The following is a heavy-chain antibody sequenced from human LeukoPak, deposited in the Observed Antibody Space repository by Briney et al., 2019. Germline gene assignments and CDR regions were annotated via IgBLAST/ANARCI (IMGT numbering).Heavy chain of an antibody. CDR3: ARGYKPSYYDFWSGYSRHKPYWFDP. J-gene: IGHJ5*02. Sequence: ASVKVSCKASGYTFTSYGISWVRQAPGQGLEWMVWISAYNGNTNYAQKLQGRVTMTTDTSTSTAYMELRSLRSDDTAVYYCARGYKPSYYDFWSGYSRHKPYWFDPWGQGTLVTVSS. D-gene: IGHD3-3*01. CDR1: GYTFTSYG. CDR2: ISAYNGNT. V-gene: IGHV1-18*01.